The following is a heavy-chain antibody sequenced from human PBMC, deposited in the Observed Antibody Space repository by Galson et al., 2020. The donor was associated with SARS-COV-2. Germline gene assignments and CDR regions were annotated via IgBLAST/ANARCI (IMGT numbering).Heavy chain of an antibody. Sequence: SQTLSLTCAVYGGSFSGYYWSWIRQPPGKGLEWIRKINHSGSTNYNPSLKSRVTISVDTSKNQFSLKLSSVTAADTAVYYCAKVGLGAYYFDYWGQGTLVTVSS. CDR2: INHSGST. V-gene: IGHV4-34*01. CDR3: AKVGLGAYYFDY. D-gene: IGHD1-26*01. CDR1: GGSFSGYY. J-gene: IGHJ4*02.